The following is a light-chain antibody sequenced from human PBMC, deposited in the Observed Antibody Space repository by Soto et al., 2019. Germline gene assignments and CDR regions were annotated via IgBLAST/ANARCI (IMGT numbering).Light chain of an antibody. CDR1: QSISSY. CDR3: QQSYSTPLT. V-gene: IGKV1-39*01. CDR2: AAS. Sequence: DIQMTQSPSSLSASVGDRVTITCRASQSISSYLNWYQQKPGKAPKLLIYAASSLQSGVPSRFSGSGSGTDFTLTISSLHPEDLATYYCQQSYSTPLTFGGGTKVDIK. J-gene: IGKJ4*01.